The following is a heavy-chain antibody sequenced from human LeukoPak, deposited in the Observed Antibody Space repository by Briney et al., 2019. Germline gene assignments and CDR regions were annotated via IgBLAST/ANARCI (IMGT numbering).Heavy chain of an antibody. V-gene: IGHV7-4-1*02. CDR2: INTNTGNP. CDR3: ARLHDPIPYSSSWYERDYYYYMDV. D-gene: IGHD6-13*01. J-gene: IGHJ6*03. CDR1: GYTFTSYA. Sequence: ASVKVSCEASGYTFTSYAMNWVRQAPGQGLEWMGWINTNTGNPTYAQGFTGRFVFSLDTSVSTAYLQISSLKAEDTAVYYCARLHDPIPYSSSWYERDYYYYMDVWGKGTTITVSS.